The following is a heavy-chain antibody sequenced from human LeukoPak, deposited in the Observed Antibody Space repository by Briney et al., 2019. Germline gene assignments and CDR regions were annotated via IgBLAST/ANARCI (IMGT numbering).Heavy chain of an antibody. CDR2: FDPEDGET. CDR1: GYTLTELS. D-gene: IGHD3-22*01. Sequence: ASVKVSCKASGYTLTELSMHWVRQAPGKGLEWMGGFDPEDGETIYAQKFQGRVTMTEDTSTDTAYMELSSLRSEDTAVYYCATTHYYDSSGYTFDYWGQGTLVTVSS. CDR3: ATTHYYDSSGYTFDY. V-gene: IGHV1-24*01. J-gene: IGHJ4*02.